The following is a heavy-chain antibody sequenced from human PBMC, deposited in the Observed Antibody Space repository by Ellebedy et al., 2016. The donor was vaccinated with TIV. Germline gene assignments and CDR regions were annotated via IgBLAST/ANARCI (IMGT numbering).Heavy chain of an antibody. J-gene: IGHJ4*02. D-gene: IGHD5-12*01. CDR3: ARLAGGYGLDY. V-gene: IGHV3-23*01. CDR1: GFSFRSYA. Sequence: GESLKISCAASGFSFRSYAMSWVRQAPGKGLEWVSGISGSGGSTYYADSVKGRFTISRDNANNSLYLQMNSLRAEDTAVYYCARLAGGYGLDYWGQGTLVTVSS. CDR2: ISGSGGST.